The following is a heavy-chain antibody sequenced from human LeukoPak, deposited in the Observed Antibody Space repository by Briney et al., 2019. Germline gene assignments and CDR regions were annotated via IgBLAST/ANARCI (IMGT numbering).Heavy chain of an antibody. CDR2: INPNSGGT. J-gene: IGHJ4*02. CDR1: GYTFTVYY. CDR3: ARATIFGVPPGDY. V-gene: IGHV1-2*02. Sequence: EASVTVSFKASGYTFTVYYMHWVRQAPGQGLEWMGWINPNSGGTNYAQKFQGRVTMTRDTSISTAYMELSRLRSDDTAVYYRARATIFGVPPGDYWGQGTLVTVSS. D-gene: IGHD3-3*01.